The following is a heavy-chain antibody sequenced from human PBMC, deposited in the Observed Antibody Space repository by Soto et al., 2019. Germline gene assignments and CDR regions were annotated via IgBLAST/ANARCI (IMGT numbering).Heavy chain of an antibody. D-gene: IGHD3-22*01. J-gene: IGHJ4*02. CDR2: IYYSGST. CDR1: GGSISSGGYY. CDR3: ARGYYYDSSGYLPGYYFDY. Sequence: KTSETLSLTCTVSGGSISSGGYYWSWIRQHPGKGLEWIGYIYYSGSTYYNPSLKSRVTISVDTSKNQFSLKLSSVTAADTAVYYCARGYYYDSSGYLPGYYFDYWGQGTLVTV. V-gene: IGHV4-31*03.